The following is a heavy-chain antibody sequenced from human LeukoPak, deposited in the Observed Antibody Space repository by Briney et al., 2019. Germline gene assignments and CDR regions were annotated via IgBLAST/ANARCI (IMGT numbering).Heavy chain of an antibody. V-gene: IGHV4-34*01. CDR2: INHSGST. CDR3: ARKSRLGEFPFDY. CDR1: GGSFSGYY. D-gene: IGHD3-16*01. Sequence: PSETLSLTCAVYGGSFSGYYWSWIRQPPGKGLEWIGEINHSGSTNYNPSLKSRVTISVDTSKNQFSLKLSSVTAADTAVYYCARKSRLGEFPFDYWGQGTLVTVSS. J-gene: IGHJ4*02.